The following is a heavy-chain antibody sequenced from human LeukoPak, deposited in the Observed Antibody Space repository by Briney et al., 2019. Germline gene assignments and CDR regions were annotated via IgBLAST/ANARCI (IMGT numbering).Heavy chain of an antibody. V-gene: IGHV3-13*01. CDR3: ARAGSGSYYNGPGPSWYFDL. Sequence: PGGSLRLSCAASGFTFSSYDMHWVRQATGKGLERVSAIGTAGDTYYPGSVKGRFTISRENAKNSLYLQMNSLRAGDTAVYYCARAGSGSYYNGPGPSWYFDLWGRGTLVTVSS. CDR1: GFTFSSYD. J-gene: IGHJ2*01. CDR2: IGTAGDT. D-gene: IGHD3-10*01.